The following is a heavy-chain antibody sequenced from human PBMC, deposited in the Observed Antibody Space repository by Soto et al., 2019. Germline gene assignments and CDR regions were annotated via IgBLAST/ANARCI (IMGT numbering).Heavy chain of an antibody. J-gene: IGHJ6*04. Sequence: GGSLRLSCAASGFTFSSYDMHWVRQATGKGLEWVSAIGTAGDTYYPGSVKGRFTISRENAKNSLYLQMNSLRAGDTAVYYCARGSKSFREYYDFWSGYYLGVWGKGTTVTVSS. D-gene: IGHD3-3*01. V-gene: IGHV3-13*01. CDR3: ARGSKSFREYYDFWSGYYLGV. CDR1: GFTFSSYD. CDR2: IGTAGDT.